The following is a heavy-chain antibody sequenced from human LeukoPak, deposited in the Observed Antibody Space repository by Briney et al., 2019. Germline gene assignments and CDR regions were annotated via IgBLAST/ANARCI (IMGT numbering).Heavy chain of an antibody. J-gene: IGHJ3*02. V-gene: IGHV3-33*06. D-gene: IGHD6-25*01. Sequence: GGSLRLSCAASGFTFSSYGMHWVRQAPGKGLEWVAVIWYDGSNKYYADSVKGRFTISRDNSKNTLYLQMNSLRAEDTAVYYCAKDALIARLGAAFDIWGQGTMVTVSS. CDR1: GFTFSSYG. CDR2: IWYDGSNK. CDR3: AKDALIARLGAAFDI.